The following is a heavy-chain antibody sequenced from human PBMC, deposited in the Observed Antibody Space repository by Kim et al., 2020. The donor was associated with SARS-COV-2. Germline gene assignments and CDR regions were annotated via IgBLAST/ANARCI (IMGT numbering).Heavy chain of an antibody. CDR1: GGSISSSSYY. J-gene: IGHJ6*02. CDR3: ARSPNYDSSDNYYYYYGMDV. CDR2: IYYSGST. V-gene: IGHV4-39*01. Sequence: SETLSLTCTVSGGSISSSSYYWGWIRQPPGKGLEWIGSIYYSGSTYYNPSLKSRVTISVDTSKNQFSLKLSSVTAADTAVYYCARSPNYDSSDNYYYYYGMDVWGQGTTVTVSS. D-gene: IGHD3-22*01.